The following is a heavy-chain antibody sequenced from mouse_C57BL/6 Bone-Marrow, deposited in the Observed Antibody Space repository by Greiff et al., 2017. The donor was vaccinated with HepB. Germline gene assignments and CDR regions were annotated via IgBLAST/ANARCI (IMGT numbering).Heavy chain of an antibody. D-gene: IGHD2-1*01. J-gene: IGHJ2*01. CDR1: GFSFNTYA. CDR2: IRSKSNNYAT. Sequence: EVKLMESGGGLVQPKGSLKLSCAASGFSFNTYAMNWVRQAPGKGLEWVARIRSKSNNYATYYADSVKDRFTISRDDSESMLYLQMNNLKTEDTAMYYCVRGNYVRDFDYWGQGTTLTVSS. CDR3: VRGNYVRDFDY. V-gene: IGHV10-1*01.